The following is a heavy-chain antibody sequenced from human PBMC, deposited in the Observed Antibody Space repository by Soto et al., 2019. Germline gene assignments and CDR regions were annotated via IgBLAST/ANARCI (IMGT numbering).Heavy chain of an antibody. V-gene: IGHV5-10-1*01. CDR3: ARHGYDFWSGYSPLYGMDV. CDR2: IDPSDSYT. D-gene: IGHD3-3*01. J-gene: IGHJ6*02. Sequence: WISQHPGKGLEWMGRIDPSDSYTNYSPSFQGHVTISADKSVSTAYLQWSSLKASDTAMYYCARHGYDFWSGYSPLYGMDVWGQGTTVTVSS.